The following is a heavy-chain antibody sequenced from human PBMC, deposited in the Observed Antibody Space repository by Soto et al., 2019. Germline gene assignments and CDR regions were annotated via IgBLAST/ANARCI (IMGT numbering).Heavy chain of an antibody. Sequence: QVQLVESGGGLVKPGGSLRLSCAASGFTFSYYYMSWIRQAPGKGLEWVSYISSSSSYTNYADSVKGRFTISRDNAKNSLYLQMNSLRAEDTAVYCCARDHHRYSGYDYVDYWGQGTLVTVSS. J-gene: IGHJ4*02. D-gene: IGHD5-12*01. CDR1: GFTFSYYY. V-gene: IGHV3-11*05. CDR2: ISSSSSYT. CDR3: ARDHHRYSGYDYVDY.